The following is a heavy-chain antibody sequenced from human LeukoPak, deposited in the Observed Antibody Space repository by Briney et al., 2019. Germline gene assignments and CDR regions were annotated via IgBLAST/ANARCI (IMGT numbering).Heavy chain of an antibody. CDR3: ARAYRGHGSY. CDR1: GGSFSGYY. V-gene: IGHV4-34*01. J-gene: IGHJ4*02. CDR2: INHSGST. Sequence: PSETLSLTCAVYGGSFSGYYWSWIRQPSGKGLEWIGEINHSGSTNYNPSLKSRVTISVDTSKNQFSLKLSSVTAADTAVYYCARAYRGHGSYWGQGTLVTVSS. D-gene: IGHD1-26*01.